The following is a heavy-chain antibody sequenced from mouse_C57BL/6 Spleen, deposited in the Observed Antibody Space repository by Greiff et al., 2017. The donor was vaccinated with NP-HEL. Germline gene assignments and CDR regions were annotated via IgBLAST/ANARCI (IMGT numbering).Heavy chain of an antibody. V-gene: IGHV1-15*01. CDR2: IDPETGGT. J-gene: IGHJ2*01. CDR3: TRAGLITTVVALDY. CDR1: GYTFTDYE. Sequence: VQLQQSGAELVRPGASVTLSCKASGYTFTDYEMHWVKQTPVHGLEWIGAIDPETGGTAYNQKFKGKAILTADKSSSTAYMELRSLTSEDSAVYYCTRAGLITTVVALDYWGQGTTLTVSS. D-gene: IGHD1-1*01.